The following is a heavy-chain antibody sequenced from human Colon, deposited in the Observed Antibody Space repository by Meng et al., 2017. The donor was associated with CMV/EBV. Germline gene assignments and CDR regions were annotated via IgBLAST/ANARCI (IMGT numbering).Heavy chain of an antibody. CDR2: SSAYNGNT. V-gene: IGHV1-18*01. J-gene: IGHJ6*04. CDR3: ARGGGSERNYYYYGMDV. CDR1: AYTFTSYV. Sequence: ASVKVSCKASAYTFTSYVISSVRQAPAQGREWMGWSSAYNGNTKYARKLQGRVTMTADTSTSTTYMELRSLRSDDTGVYYCARGGGSERNYYYYGMDVWGKGTTVTVSS. D-gene: IGHD3-10*01.